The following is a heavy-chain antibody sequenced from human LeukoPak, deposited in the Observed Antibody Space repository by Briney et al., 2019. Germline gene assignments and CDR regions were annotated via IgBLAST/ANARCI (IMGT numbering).Heavy chain of an antibody. Sequence: ASVKVSCKASGYTFTSYDINWVRQATGQGLEWVGWISAYNGNTNYAQKLQGRVNMTTDKYTSTAYMELRRLRSDDTAVYYCARVKGTWTQTRSRDGYNYGDYWGQGTLVTVSS. CDR2: ISAYNGNT. V-gene: IGHV1-18*01. CDR1: GYTFTSYD. J-gene: IGHJ4*02. D-gene: IGHD5-12*01. CDR3: ARVKGTWTQTRSRDGYNYGDY.